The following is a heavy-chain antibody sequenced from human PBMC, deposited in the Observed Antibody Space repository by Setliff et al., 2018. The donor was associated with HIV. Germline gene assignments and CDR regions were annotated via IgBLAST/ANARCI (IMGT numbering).Heavy chain of an antibody. D-gene: IGHD2-21*02. CDR1: GGSIRSGGYY. V-gene: IGHV4-31*03. J-gene: IGHJ3*02. Sequence: SETLSLTCTVSGGSIRSGGYYWGWIRQHPGKGLEWIGNIYYSGRTYYNPTLKSRVTISVDTSKNQFSLRLSSVTAADTAVYYCARDMDKLRVTALPPHAFDIWGQGTMVTVSS. CDR3: ARDMDKLRVTALPPHAFDI. CDR2: IYYSGRT.